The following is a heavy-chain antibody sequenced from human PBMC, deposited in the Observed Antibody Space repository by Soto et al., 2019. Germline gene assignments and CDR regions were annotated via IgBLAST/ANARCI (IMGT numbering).Heavy chain of an antibody. Sequence: ASVKVSCKVSGYTLTELSMHWVRQAPGKGLEWMGGFDPEDGETIYAQKFQGRVTMTEDTSTDTAYMELSSLRSEDTAVYYCATGRLAVAGTEWFDPWGQGTLVTVSS. J-gene: IGHJ5*02. D-gene: IGHD6-19*01. V-gene: IGHV1-24*01. CDR1: GYTLTELS. CDR2: FDPEDGET. CDR3: ATGRLAVAGTEWFDP.